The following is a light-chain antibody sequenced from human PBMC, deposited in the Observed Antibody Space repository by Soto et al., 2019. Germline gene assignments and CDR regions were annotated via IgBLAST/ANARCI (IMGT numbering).Light chain of an antibody. Sequence: QSVLTQPPSASGSPGQSVAISCTGTSSDVGAYNRVSWYQHYPGKAPKLMIYDVTKRPSGVPDRFSGSKSGNTASLTVSGLQADDEDAYYCSSYAGGYHPWVFGGGTKVTVL. CDR2: DVT. V-gene: IGLV2-8*01. CDR1: SSDVGAYNR. J-gene: IGLJ3*02. CDR3: SSYAGGYHPWV.